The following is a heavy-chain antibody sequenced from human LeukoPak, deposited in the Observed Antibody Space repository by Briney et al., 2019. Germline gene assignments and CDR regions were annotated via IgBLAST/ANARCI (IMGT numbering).Heavy chain of an antibody. V-gene: IGHV4-59*01. CDR2: VYYTGST. D-gene: IGHD3-3*01. J-gene: IGHJ4*02. Sequence: PSETLSLTCTVSRGSISSYYWIWIRQPPGKGLEWIGSVYYTGSTNYNTSLKSRATISVDTSKNQFSLNLSSVTAADTAVYHCARAYDFWSGYYVLDYWGQGTLVTVSS. CDR3: ARAYDFWSGYYVLDY. CDR1: RGSISSYY.